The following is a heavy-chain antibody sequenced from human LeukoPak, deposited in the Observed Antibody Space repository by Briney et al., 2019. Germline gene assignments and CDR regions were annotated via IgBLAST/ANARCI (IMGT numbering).Heavy chain of an antibody. CDR1: GGSMNNYY. J-gene: IGHJ6*03. V-gene: IGHV4-4*09. CDR2: VYTSGST. D-gene: IGHD1-26*01. Sequence: SETLSLTCTVSGGSMNNYYWSWIRKPPGKGLEWIGYVYTSGSTPYNPSLNSRVTISIDTSRNHFSLRLTSVTAADTAVFYCATTTTGGYYYYYYMDVWGKGATVTVSS. CDR3: ATTTTGGYYYYYYMDV.